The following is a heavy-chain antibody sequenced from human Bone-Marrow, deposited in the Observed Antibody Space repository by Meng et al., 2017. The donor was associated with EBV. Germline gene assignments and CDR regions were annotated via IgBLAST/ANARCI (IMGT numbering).Heavy chain of an antibody. D-gene: IGHD4-23*01. J-gene: IGHJ5*02. CDR2: INHSGST. Sequence: QGQLQQWGAGLLKPSGPLSLTCAVYGGSFSGYYWSWIRQPPGKGLEWIGEINHSGSTNYNPSLKSRVTISVDTSKNQFSLKLSSVTAADTAVYYCARGKRWVRNWFDPWGQGTLVTVSS. V-gene: IGHV4-34*01. CDR1: GGSFSGYY. CDR3: ARGKRWVRNWFDP.